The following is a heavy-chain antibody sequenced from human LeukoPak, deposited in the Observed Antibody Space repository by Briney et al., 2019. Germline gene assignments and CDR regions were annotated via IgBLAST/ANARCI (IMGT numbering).Heavy chain of an antibody. CDR3: AKGRGYSYGEGLDY. CDR2: ISGSGGST. V-gene: IGHV3-23*01. J-gene: IGHJ4*02. CDR1: GFTFSSYA. Sequence: GGSLRLSCAASGFTFSSYAMSWVRQAPGKGLEWVSAISGSGGSTYYADSVKGRFTISRDNSKNTLYLQMNSLRAEGTAVYYCAKGRGYSYGEGLDYWGQGTLVTVSS. D-gene: IGHD5-18*01.